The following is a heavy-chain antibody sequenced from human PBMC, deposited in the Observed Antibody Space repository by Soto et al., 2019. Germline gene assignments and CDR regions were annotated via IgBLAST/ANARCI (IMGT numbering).Heavy chain of an antibody. D-gene: IGHD6-13*01. Sequence: EVQLVESGGGLVQPGGSLRLSCAASGFTFSSYWMSWVRQAPVTGLEWVGNIKQDGSEKNYVDFMEGRFTISRDNAENSLYLQMNSLRAEDTAVYYWARIASAGRGWDVWGQGTTVVVSS. CDR2: IKQDGSEK. CDR3: ARIASAGRGWDV. CDR1: GFTFSSYW. V-gene: IGHV3-7*01. J-gene: IGHJ6*02.